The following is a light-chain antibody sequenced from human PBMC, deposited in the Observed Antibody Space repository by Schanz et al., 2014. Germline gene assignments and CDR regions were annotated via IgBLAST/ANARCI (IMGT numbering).Light chain of an antibody. CDR3: CSYRSSSTLV. Sequence: QSALTQPRSVSGSPGQSVTISCAGTSSDVGGHNYVSWYQQHPGKAPKLIIYDVSVRPSGVPDRFSGSKSVNTASLTISGLQAEDEADYYCCSYRSSSTLVFGGGTKLTVL. J-gene: IGLJ2*01. V-gene: IGLV2-11*01. CDR2: DVS. CDR1: SSDVGGHNY.